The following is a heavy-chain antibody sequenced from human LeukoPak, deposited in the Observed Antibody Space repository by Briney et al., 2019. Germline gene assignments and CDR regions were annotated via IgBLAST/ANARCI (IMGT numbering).Heavy chain of an antibody. V-gene: IGHV3-74*01. CDR2: ISGDETYT. CDR1: GFTFSSDF. J-gene: IGHJ3*02. Sequence: GGSLRLSCVASGFTFSSDFMNWIRQAPGEGLMYVSQISGDETYTNYADSVKGRFTISRDNAKNTLYLQMNSLRAEDTAVYYCVIEDNAFNIWGQGTLVTVSS. CDR3: VIEDNAFNI.